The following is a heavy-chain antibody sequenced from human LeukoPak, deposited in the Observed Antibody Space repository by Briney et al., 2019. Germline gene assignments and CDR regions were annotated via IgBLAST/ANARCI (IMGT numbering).Heavy chain of an antibody. CDR1: GFTFRSHG. Sequence: PGGSLRLSCVGFGFTFRSHGMNWVRQAPGKGLEWVSSISSSSSYIYYADSVKGRFTISRDNAKNSLYLQMNSLRAEDTAVYYCVRDKALLWFGELGPDYGMDVWGQGTTVTVSS. J-gene: IGHJ6*02. D-gene: IGHD3-10*01. CDR3: VRDKALLWFGELGPDYGMDV. CDR2: ISSSSSYI. V-gene: IGHV3-21*01.